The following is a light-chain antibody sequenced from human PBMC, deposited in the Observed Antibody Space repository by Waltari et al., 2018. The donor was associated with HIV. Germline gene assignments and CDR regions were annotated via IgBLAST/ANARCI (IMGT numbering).Light chain of an antibody. V-gene: IGLV3-25*03. J-gene: IGLJ2*01. CDR3: QSADSSGTYGV. Sequence: SYELTQPPSVSVSPGQTARITCSGDALPKQYAYWYQQKPGQAPFLVIYKDSGRPSGIPERFSGSSSGTTVTLTISGVQAEDEADYYCQSADSSGTYGVFGGGTELTVV. CDR2: KDS. CDR1: ALPKQY.